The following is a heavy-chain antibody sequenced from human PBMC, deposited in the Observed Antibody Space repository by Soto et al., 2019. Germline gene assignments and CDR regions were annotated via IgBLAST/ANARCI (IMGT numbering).Heavy chain of an antibody. CDR3: AKTHYKGIQLWLRLSKGYYFDY. CDR2: ISGSGGST. V-gene: IGHV3-23*01. J-gene: IGHJ4*02. D-gene: IGHD5-18*01. Sequence: EVQLLESGGGLVQPGGSLRLSCAASGFTFSSYAMSWVRQAPGKGLEWVSAISGSGGSTYYADSVKGRFTISRDNSKNTLYLQMNSLRAEDTAVYYCAKTHYKGIQLWLRLSKGYYFDYWGQGTLVTVSS. CDR1: GFTFSSYA.